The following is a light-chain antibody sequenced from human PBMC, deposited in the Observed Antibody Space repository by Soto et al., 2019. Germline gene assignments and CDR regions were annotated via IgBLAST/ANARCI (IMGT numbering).Light chain of an antibody. V-gene: IGKV3-15*01. Sequence: EIVMTQSPATLSVSPGERATLSCRASQSVSTNLAWYQQKPGQAPRLLIHGASTRATGVPARFSGSGSGTDFTLTISSLQSEDFAVYCCQQFNDWPPLTFGGGTKVEIK. CDR2: GAS. J-gene: IGKJ4*01. CDR1: QSVSTN. CDR3: QQFNDWPPLT.